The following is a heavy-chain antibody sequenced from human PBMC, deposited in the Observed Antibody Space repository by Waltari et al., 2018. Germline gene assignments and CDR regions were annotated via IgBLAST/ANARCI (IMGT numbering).Heavy chain of an antibody. D-gene: IGHD3-9*01. J-gene: IGHJ4*02. Sequence: QVQLQQWGAGLLKPSETLSLTCAVYGGSFSGYYWSWIRQPPGKGLEWIGEINHSGSTNYNPALKSRVTISVDTSKNQFSLKLSSVTAADTAVYYCARGSDDDILTGWASFDYWGQGTLVTVSS. CDR1: GGSFSGYY. CDR2: INHSGST. V-gene: IGHV4-34*01. CDR3: ARGSDDDILTGWASFDY.